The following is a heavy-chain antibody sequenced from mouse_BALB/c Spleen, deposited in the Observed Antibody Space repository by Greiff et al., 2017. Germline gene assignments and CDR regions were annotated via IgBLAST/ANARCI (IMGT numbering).Heavy chain of an antibody. CDR1: GFNIKDTY. Sequence: VQLQQSGAELVKPGASVKLSCTASGFNIKDTYMHWVKQRPEQGLEWIGRIDPANGNTKYDPKFQGKATITADTSSNTAYLQLSSLTSEDTAVYYCARVYGSSFYWYFDVGGAGTTVTVSS. J-gene: IGHJ1*01. CDR2: IDPANGNT. V-gene: IGHV14-3*02. CDR3: ARVYGSSFYWYFDV. D-gene: IGHD1-1*01.